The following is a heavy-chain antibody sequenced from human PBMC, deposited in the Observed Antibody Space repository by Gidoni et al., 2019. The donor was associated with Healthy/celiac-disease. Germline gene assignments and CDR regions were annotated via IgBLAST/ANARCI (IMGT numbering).Heavy chain of an antibody. CDR2: ISAYNGNT. V-gene: IGHV1-18*01. CDR3: ARHRITYYDILTGYGSGHDFDY. J-gene: IGHJ4*02. CDR1: GYAFTSYD. Sequence: QVQLVQSGAEVKKPGASVKVSCKASGYAFTSYDITRVRQAPGQGLKWMGWISAYNGNTNYAQKLQGRVTMTTDTSTSTAYMELRSLRSDDTAVYYCARHRITYYDILTGYGSGHDFDYWGQGTLVSVSS. D-gene: IGHD3-9*01.